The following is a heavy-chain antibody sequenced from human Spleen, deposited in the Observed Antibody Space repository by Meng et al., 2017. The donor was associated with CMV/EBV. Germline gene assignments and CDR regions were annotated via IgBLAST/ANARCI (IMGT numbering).Heavy chain of an antibody. CDR2: INSDGSST. CDR1: GFTFSSYW. D-gene: IGHD6-13*01. Sequence: GESLKISCAASGFTFSSYWMHWVRQAPGKGLVWVSRINSDGSSTSYADSVKGRFTISRDNAKNTPYLQMNSLRAEDTAVYYCAKGIRVRAAAGRYYYYYGMDVWGQGTTVTVSS. V-gene: IGHV3-74*01. J-gene: IGHJ6*02. CDR3: AKGIRVRAAAGRYYYYYGMDV.